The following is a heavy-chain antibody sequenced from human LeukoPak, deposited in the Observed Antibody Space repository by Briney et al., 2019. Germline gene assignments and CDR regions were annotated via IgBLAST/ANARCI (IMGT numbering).Heavy chain of an antibody. CDR3: ARDGSSGWYWVDY. CDR1: EFTLNSNY. CDR2: IYNDGTT. V-gene: IGHV3-66*01. D-gene: IGHD6-19*01. J-gene: IGHJ4*02. Sequence: PGGSLRLSCAASEFTLNSNYMSWVRQAPGKGLEWVSVIYNDGTTVYADSVKGRFTISRDNSKNTLYLQMNSLRAEDTAVYYCARDGSSGWYWVDYWGQGTLVTVSS.